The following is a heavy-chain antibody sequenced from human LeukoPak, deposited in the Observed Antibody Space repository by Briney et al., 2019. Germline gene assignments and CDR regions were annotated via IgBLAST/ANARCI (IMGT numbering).Heavy chain of an antibody. CDR2: IDPSDSYT. J-gene: IGHJ5*02. Sequence: GESLKISCKGSGYSFTSYWISWVRQMPGKGLEWMGRIDPSDSYTNYSPSFQGHVTISADKSVSTAYLQWSSLKASDTAMYYCARLPKWGTIVRGVILSWGQGTLVTVSS. CDR3: ARLPKWGTIVRGVILS. D-gene: IGHD3-10*01. V-gene: IGHV5-10-1*01. CDR1: GYSFTSYW.